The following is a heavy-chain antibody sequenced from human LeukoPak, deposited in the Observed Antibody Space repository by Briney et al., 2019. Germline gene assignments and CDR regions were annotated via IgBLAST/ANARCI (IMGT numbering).Heavy chain of an antibody. J-gene: IGHJ4*02. CDR2: ISVYNHNT. CDR3: ARTNLDCKNGVCYDY. Sequence: ASVKVSCKASGGTFSSYAISWVRQAPGQGLEWMGWISVYNHNTHYAQNFQGRVTVTTDASTSTAYMELRSLRSDDTAVYYCARTNLDCKNGVCYDYWGQGTLVTVSS. D-gene: IGHD2-8*01. V-gene: IGHV1-18*01. CDR1: GGTFSSYA.